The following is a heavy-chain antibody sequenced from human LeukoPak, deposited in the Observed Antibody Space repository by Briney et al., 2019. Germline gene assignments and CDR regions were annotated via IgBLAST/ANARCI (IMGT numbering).Heavy chain of an antibody. V-gene: IGHV1-69*06. J-gene: IGHJ6*03. CDR1: GGTFSNYA. Sequence: ASVKVSCKASGGTFSNYAISWVRQAPGQGLEWMGGIIPIFGTANYAQKFQGRVTITADKSTSTAYMELSSLRSEDTAVYYCASLVADTLLRFLEWLPGGYYYYMDVWGKGTTVTVSS. CDR2: IIPIFGTA. D-gene: IGHD3-3*01. CDR3: ASLVADTLLRFLEWLPGGYYYYMDV.